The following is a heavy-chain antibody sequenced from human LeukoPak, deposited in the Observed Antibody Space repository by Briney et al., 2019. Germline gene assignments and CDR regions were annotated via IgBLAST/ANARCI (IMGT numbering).Heavy chain of an antibody. J-gene: IGHJ6*02. CDR2: IYTSGST. Sequence: SEALSLTCTVSGGSISSYYWSWIRQPPGKGLESIGYIYTSGSTNYNPSLKSRVTMSVDTSKNQFSLKLSSVTAADTAVYYCARGQYYYGSGPYYYYGMDVWGQGTTVTVSS. D-gene: IGHD3-10*01. V-gene: IGHV4-4*09. CDR3: ARGQYYYGSGPYYYYGMDV. CDR1: GGSISSYY.